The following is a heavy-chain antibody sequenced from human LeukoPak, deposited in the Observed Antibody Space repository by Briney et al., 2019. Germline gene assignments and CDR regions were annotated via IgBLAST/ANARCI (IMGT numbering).Heavy chain of an antibody. Sequence: SETLSLTCAVYGGSFSGYYWSWIRQPPGKGLEWIGEINHSGSTNYNPSLKSRVTISVDTSKNQFSLKLSSVTAADTAVYYCARGLSQSWGIAARRRAYYFDYWGQGTLVTVSS. D-gene: IGHD6-6*01. J-gene: IGHJ4*02. CDR1: GGSFSGYY. V-gene: IGHV4-34*01. CDR3: ARGLSQSWGIAARRRAYYFDY. CDR2: INHSGST.